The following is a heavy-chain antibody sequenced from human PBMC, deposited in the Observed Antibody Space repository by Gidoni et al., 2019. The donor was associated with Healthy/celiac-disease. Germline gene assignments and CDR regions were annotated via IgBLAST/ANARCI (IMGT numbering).Heavy chain of an antibody. J-gene: IGHJ3*02. CDR1: GGSISSYY. D-gene: IGHD3-16*01. Sequence: QVQLQESGPGLVKPSETLSLTCTVSGGSISSYYWSWIRQPPGKGLEWIGYIYYSGSTNYNPSRKSRVTISVDTSKNQFSLKLSSVTAADTAVYYCARDTGGRSFQGDFDIWGQGTMVTVSS. CDR2: IYYSGST. CDR3: ARDTGGRSFQGDFDI. V-gene: IGHV4-59*01.